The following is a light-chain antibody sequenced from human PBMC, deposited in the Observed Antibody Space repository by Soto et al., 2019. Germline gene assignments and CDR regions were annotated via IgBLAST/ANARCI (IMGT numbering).Light chain of an antibody. Sequence: IVMTQSQDSLAVSLGERATTNCKSSQSVLSSSNKKNYLAWHQQKPGQPPKLLISWASSRQSGVPDRLSGSGAGTDFTLTISSLQAEDVAVYYCQQHDSAPHTFAGGTKVEIK. J-gene: IGKJ4*01. CDR3: QQHDSAPHT. V-gene: IGKV4-1*01. CDR2: WAS. CDR1: QSVLSSSNKKNY.